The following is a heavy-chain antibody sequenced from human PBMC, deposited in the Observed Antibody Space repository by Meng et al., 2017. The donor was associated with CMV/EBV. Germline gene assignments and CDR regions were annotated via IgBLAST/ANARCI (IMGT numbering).Heavy chain of an antibody. CDR3: ARDPEQWLDDFDY. V-gene: IGHV3-7*01. CDR2: IKQDGSEK. CDR1: GFTLSSYW. Sequence: LSLTCAASGFTLSSYWMSWVRQAPGKGLEWVANIKQDGSEKYYVDSVKGRFTISRDNAKNSLYLQMNSLRAEDTAVYYCARDPEQWLDDFDYWGQGTLVTVSS. D-gene: IGHD6-19*01. J-gene: IGHJ4*02.